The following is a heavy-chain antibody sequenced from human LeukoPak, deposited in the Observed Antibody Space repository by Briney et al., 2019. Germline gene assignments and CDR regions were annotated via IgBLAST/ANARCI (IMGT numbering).Heavy chain of an antibody. Sequence: ASVKVSCKASGGTFSSYAISWVRQAPGQRLEWMGWINAGNGNTKYSQKFQGRVTITRDTSASTAYMELSSLRSEDTAVYYCARTERDYYDSSGYYFFDYWGQGTLVTVSS. V-gene: IGHV1-3*01. CDR2: INAGNGNT. D-gene: IGHD3-22*01. J-gene: IGHJ4*02. CDR3: ARTERDYYDSSGYYFFDY. CDR1: GGTFSSYA.